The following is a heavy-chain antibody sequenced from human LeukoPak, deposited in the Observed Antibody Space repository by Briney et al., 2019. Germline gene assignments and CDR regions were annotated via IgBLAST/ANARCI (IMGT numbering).Heavy chain of an antibody. CDR2: ISSSSSYI. CDR1: GSTFSSYS. CDR3: ARDRNRITMS. Sequence: PGGSLRLSCAASGSTFSSYSMNWVRQAPGKGLEWVSSISSSSSYIYYADSVKGRFTISRDNAKNSLYLQMNSLRAEDTAVYYCARDRNRITMSWGQGTLVTVSS. J-gene: IGHJ4*02. V-gene: IGHV3-21*01. D-gene: IGHD3-22*01.